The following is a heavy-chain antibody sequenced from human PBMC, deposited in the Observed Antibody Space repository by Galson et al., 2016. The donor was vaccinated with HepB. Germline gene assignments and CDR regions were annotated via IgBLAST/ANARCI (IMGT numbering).Heavy chain of an antibody. CDR1: GFTFSRYE. D-gene: IGHD3-9*01. J-gene: IGHJ5*01. V-gene: IGHV3-48*03. CDR3: AREPVRLGDVLTGPPENPDS. Sequence: SLRLSCAASGFTFSRYEMNWVRQAPGKGLEWVSYISSSGTTIYYADSVKGRFTVSRDNAKNSLYLQMKSLRAEDTAVYYCAREPVRLGDVLTGPPENPDSWGQGTLVIVSS. CDR2: ISSSGTTI.